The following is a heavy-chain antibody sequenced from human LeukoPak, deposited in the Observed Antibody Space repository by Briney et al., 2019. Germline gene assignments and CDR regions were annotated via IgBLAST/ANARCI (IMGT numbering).Heavy chain of an antibody. V-gene: IGHV1-8*01. Sequence: ASVKVSCKASGYTFTSYDIHWVRQATGQGLEWMGRMNPNNGNTGDAQKFQGRVTMTRDPSISTAYMELSSLRSEDTGVYFCARALAGTTELDVWGKGTTVTVSS. J-gene: IGHJ6*04. D-gene: IGHD1-1*01. CDR2: MNPNNGNT. CDR1: GYTFTSYD. CDR3: ARALAGTTELDV.